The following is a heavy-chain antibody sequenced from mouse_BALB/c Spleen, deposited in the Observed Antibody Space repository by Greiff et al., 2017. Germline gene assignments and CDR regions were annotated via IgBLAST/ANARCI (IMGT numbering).Heavy chain of an antibody. V-gene: IGHV5-12-1*01. D-gene: IGHD5-1-1*01. CDR1: GFAFSSYD. J-gene: IGHJ2*01. CDR2: ISSGGGST. CDR3: ARQYPAFDY. Sequence: EVQLKESGGGLVKPGGSLKLSCAASGFAFSSYDMSWVRQTPEKRLEWVAYISSGGGSTYYPDTVKGRFTISRDNAKNTLYLQMSSLKSEDTAMYYCARQYPAFDYWGQGTTLTVSS.